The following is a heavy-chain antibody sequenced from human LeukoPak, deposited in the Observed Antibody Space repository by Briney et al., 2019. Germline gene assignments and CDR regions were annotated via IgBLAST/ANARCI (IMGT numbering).Heavy chain of an antibody. CDR1: GFTVSSNY. Sequence: PGGSLRLSCAASGFTVSSNYMSWVRQAPGKGLEWVSVIYSGGSTYYADSVKGRFTISRDNSKNTLYLQMNSLRAEDTAVYYCARDLVAGPGSQYFQHWGQGTLVTVSS. CDR3: ARDLVAGPGSQYFQH. CDR2: IYSGGST. D-gene: IGHD1-14*01. J-gene: IGHJ1*01. V-gene: IGHV3-53*01.